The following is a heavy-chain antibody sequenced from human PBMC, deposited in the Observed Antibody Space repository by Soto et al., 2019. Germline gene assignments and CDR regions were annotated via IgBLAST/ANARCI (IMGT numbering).Heavy chain of an antibody. CDR1: GFNFSSYA. J-gene: IGHJ6*03. CDR3: AKDGYSSGWRTYYYYMDV. Sequence: GGSLRLSCAASGFNFSSYAMSWVRQAPGKGLEWVSAISGSGGSTYYADSVKGRFTISRDNSKNTLYLQMNSLRAEDTAVYYCAKDGYSSGWRTYYYYMDVWGKGTTVTVSS. CDR2: ISGSGGST. D-gene: IGHD6-19*01. V-gene: IGHV3-23*01.